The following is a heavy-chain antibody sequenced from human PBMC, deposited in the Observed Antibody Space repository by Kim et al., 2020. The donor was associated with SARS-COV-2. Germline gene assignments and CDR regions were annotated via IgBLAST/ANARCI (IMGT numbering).Heavy chain of an antibody. V-gene: IGHV3-21*01. CDR3: ARDLEASHSVNFDY. D-gene: IGHD1-1*01. J-gene: IGHJ4*02. CDR2: ISSSSSYI. CDR1: GFTFSSYS. Sequence: GGSLRLSCAASGFTFSSYSMNWVRQAPGKGLEWVSSISSSSSYIYYADSVKGRFTISRDNAKNSLYLQMNSLRAEDTAVYYCARDLEASHSVNFDYWGQGTLVTVSS.